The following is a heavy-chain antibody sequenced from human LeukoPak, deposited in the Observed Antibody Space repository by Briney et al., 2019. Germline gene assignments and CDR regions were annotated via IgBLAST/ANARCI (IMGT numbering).Heavy chain of an antibody. J-gene: IGHJ6*02. Sequence: PGGSLRLSCAASGFTFSNAWMSWVRQAPGKGLEWVGRIKRKTDGGTTDYAAPVKGRFTISRDDSKNTLYLQMNNLKTEDTAVYYCTTDLQRDGYNFGRDHDYSGVDVWGQGTTVTVSS. V-gene: IGHV3-15*01. CDR1: GFTFSNAW. CDR2: IKRKTDGGTT. D-gene: IGHD5-24*01. CDR3: TTDLQRDGYNFGRDHDYSGVDV.